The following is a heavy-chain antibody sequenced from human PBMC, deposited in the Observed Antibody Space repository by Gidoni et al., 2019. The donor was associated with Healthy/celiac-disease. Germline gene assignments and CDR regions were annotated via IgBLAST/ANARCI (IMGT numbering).Heavy chain of an antibody. Sequence: QVQLVQSGAEVKKPGSSVKVSCKASGGTFSSYAISWVRQAPGQGLEWMGGIIPSLGTANYAQKFQGRVTMTADKSTSTAYMELSSLRSEDTAVYYCARPDYGDYGDGMDVWGQGTTVTVSS. CDR2: IIPSLGTA. CDR1: GGTFSSYA. V-gene: IGHV1-69*06. D-gene: IGHD4-17*01. CDR3: ARPDYGDYGDGMDV. J-gene: IGHJ6*02.